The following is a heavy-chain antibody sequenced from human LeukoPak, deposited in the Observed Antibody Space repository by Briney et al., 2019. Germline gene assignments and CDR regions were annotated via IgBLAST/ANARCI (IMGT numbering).Heavy chain of an antibody. CDR1: GFTFDDYA. D-gene: IGHD6-6*01. Sequence: PGGSLRLSCAASGFTFDDYAMHWVRQAPGKGLEWVSGISWNSGSIGYADSVKGRFTISRDNAKNSLYLQMNSLRAEDMALYYCAKVLYSSSFGGAFDIWGQGTMVTVSS. CDR2: ISWNSGSI. J-gene: IGHJ3*02. V-gene: IGHV3-9*03. CDR3: AKVLYSSSFGGAFDI.